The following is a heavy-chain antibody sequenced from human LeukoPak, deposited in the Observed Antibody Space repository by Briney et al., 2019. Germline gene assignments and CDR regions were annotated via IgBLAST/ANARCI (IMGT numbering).Heavy chain of an antibody. CDR2: IYYSGST. D-gene: IGHD3-10*01. J-gene: IGHJ4*02. CDR3: AREKFGSGSYWPGPTDY. Sequence: SETLSLTCTVSDVSVTTRDSYWGWIRQPPGKGLEWIGSIYYSGSTNYNPSLKSRVTISVDTSKNQFSLKLSSVTAADTAVYYCAREKFGSGSYWPGPTDYWGQGTLVTVSS. V-gene: IGHV4-39*07. CDR1: DVSVTTRDSY.